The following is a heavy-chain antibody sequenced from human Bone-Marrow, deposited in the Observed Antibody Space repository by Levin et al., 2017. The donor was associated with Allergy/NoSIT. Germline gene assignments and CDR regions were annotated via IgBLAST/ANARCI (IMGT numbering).Heavy chain of an antibody. D-gene: IGHD6-13*01. V-gene: IGHV4-61*01. CDR2: AFYSGRP. CDR1: GGPLSSGSYC. J-gene: IGHJ4*02. CDR3: ARFRLGAAATLFDS. Sequence: SETLSLTCAVSGGPLSSGSYCWTWIRQTPGTRLEWIGHAFYSGRPNYNSSLRGRVAISVDTSKNQFSLKLTSVTAADTAIYYCARFRLGAAATLFDSWGQGTRVTVSA.